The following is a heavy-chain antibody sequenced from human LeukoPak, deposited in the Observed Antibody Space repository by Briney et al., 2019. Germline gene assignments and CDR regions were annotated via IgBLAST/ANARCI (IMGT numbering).Heavy chain of an antibody. D-gene: IGHD2-2*01. Sequence: GGSLRLSCVACGFSFSDYYMSWIRQAPGRGLEWISYISGSGSDLYYADSVKGRFTISRDNANNSLYLQMDSLGAEDTAVYYCASGPRYCRSNICYEDYWGQGTLVTVSS. CDR1: GFSFSDYY. CDR2: ISGSGSDL. J-gene: IGHJ4*02. CDR3: ASGPRYCRSNICYEDY. V-gene: IGHV3-11*01.